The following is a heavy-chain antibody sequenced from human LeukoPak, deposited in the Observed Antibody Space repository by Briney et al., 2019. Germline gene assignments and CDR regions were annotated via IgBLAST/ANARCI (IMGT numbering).Heavy chain of an antibody. V-gene: IGHV3-30-3*01. CDR1: GFTFSSYA. J-gene: IGHJ6*02. Sequence: GGSLRLSCAASGFTFSSYAMHWVRQAPGKGLEWVAVISYDGSNKYYADSVKGRFTISRDNSKNTLYLQMNSLRAEDTAVYYCARVSGGNRYAVHYYYGMDVWGQGTTVTVSS. D-gene: IGHD2-8*01. CDR2: ISYDGSNK. CDR3: ARVSGGNRYAVHYYYGMDV.